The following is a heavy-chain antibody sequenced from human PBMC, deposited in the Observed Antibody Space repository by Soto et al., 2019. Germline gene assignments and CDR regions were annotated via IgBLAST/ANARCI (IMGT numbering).Heavy chain of an antibody. D-gene: IGHD6-19*01. CDR2: ISHSGST. CDR3: ARNGYSSGWYHFDY. CDR1: GGSISSRNW. J-gene: IGHJ4*02. V-gene: IGHV4-4*02. Sequence: QVQLQESGPGLVKPSETLSLTCAVSGGSISSRNWWNWVRQPPGKGLEWIGEISHSGSTNYNPSLMSGVIISVDKSKNEFSLKLRSVTAADTAVYYCARNGYSSGWYHFDYWGQGTLVTVSS.